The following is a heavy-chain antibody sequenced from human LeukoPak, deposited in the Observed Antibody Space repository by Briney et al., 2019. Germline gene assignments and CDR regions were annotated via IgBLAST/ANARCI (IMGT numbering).Heavy chain of an antibody. CDR2: ISYDGGNK. CDR3: AKDFGAAEDYFDY. CDR1: GFTFSSYG. D-gene: IGHD3-10*01. V-gene: IGHV3-30*18. Sequence: GRSLRLSCAASGFTFSSYGMHWVRQAPGKGLEWVAVISYDGGNKYYADSVKGRFTISRDNSKNTLYLQMNSLRAEDTAVYYCAKDFGAAEDYFDYWGQGTLVTVSS. J-gene: IGHJ4*02.